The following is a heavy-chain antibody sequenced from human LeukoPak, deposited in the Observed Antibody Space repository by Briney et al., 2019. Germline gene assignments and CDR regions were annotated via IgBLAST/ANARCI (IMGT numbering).Heavy chain of an antibody. CDR1: GFIFSNYE. Sequence: PGGSLRLSCAASGFIFSNYEMNWVRQVPGKGLEWISYINTGGSPIKYADSVKGRFTMSRDNAKNSLYLQMNSLRAEDTAIYYCARDYQYGYSTNWYHLAQIDYWGQGTLVTVSS. D-gene: IGHD2/OR15-2a*01. J-gene: IGHJ4*02. CDR3: ARDYQYGYSTNWYHLAQIDY. CDR2: INTGGSPI. V-gene: IGHV3-48*03.